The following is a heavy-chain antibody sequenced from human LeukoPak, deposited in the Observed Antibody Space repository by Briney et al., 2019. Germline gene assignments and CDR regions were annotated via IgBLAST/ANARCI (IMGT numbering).Heavy chain of an antibody. CDR3: ARFDTYSSPDDY. D-gene: IGHD2-21*01. CDR2: IRYDGSNK. V-gene: IGHV3-33*01. Sequence: GRSLRLSCAASGFTFSSYGMHWVRQAPGKGLEWVAVIRYDGSNKYYADSVKGRFTISRDNSKNTLYLQMNSLRAEDTAVYYCARFDTYSSPDDYWGQGTLVTVSS. CDR1: GFTFSSYG. J-gene: IGHJ4*02.